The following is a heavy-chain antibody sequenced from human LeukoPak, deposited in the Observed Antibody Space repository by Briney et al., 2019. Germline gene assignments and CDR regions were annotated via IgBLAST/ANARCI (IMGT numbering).Heavy chain of an antibody. CDR3: ARKRGLYSGSYYAY. J-gene: IGHJ4*02. D-gene: IGHD1-26*01. CDR2: FDPEDGAR. V-gene: IGHV1-24*01. CDR1: GDTVTGFS. Sequence: ASVTVSCKVSGDTVTGFSIHWLRQAPGHGLEWMGGFDPEDGARIFAQKFQGRVTMTEDTSTDTAYMDLSSLRSEDTAVYYCARKRGLYSGSYYAYWGQGTLVTVSS.